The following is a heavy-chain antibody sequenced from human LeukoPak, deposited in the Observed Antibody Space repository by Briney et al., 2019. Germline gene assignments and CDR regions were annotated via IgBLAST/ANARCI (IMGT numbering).Heavy chain of an antibody. CDR3: ARHVRDCGSGECLYYFDF. CDR2: IYYSGST. V-gene: IGHV4-39*01. J-gene: IGHJ4*02. CDR1: GGSISSNYY. Sequence: PSETLSLTCSVSGGSISSNYYWGWIRQPPGKGLEWIGTIYYSGSTYFNPSLKSRLTISVDTSKNQFSLNLTSITAADTAVYYCARHVRDCGSGECLYYFDFWGQGTLVTVSS. D-gene: IGHD3-10*02.